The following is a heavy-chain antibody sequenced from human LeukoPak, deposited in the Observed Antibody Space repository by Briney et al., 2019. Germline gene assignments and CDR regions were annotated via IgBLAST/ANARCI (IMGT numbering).Heavy chain of an antibody. D-gene: IGHD4-23*01. CDR1: GGSFSGYY. CDR3: ARDSTVATPYFDY. CDR2: IYNSGST. J-gene: IGHJ4*02. Sequence: SETLSLTCAVYGGSFSGYYWSWIRQPAGKGLEWIGRIYNSGSTNYNPSLKSRVTMSVDTSKNQFSLKLSSVTAADTAVYYCARDSTVATPYFDYWGQGTLVTVSS. V-gene: IGHV4-4*07.